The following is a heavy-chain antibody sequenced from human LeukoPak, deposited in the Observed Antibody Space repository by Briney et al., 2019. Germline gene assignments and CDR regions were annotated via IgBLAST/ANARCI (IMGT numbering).Heavy chain of an antibody. CDR3: ARLAAISGSDYPDD. CDR2: IFYSGNT. J-gene: IGHJ4*02. V-gene: IGHV4-59*08. CDR1: GVSISSYY. Sequence: PSETLSLTCTVYGVSISSYYWSWIRQPPGKGLEWIGYIFYSGNTIYNPSLRSRVTISADTSKNHFSLRLRSVTAADTAVYYCARLAAISGSDYPDDWGQGTLVTVSS. D-gene: IGHD1-26*01.